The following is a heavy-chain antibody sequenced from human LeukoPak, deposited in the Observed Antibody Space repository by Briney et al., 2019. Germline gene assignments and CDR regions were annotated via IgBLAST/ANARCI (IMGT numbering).Heavy chain of an antibody. CDR3: ARDGAAAVSMDV. D-gene: IGHD6-13*01. V-gene: IGHV1-69*04. J-gene: IGHJ6*02. Sequence: SVKVSCKASGGTFSSYAISWVRQAPGQGLEWMGRIIPILGIANYAQKFQGRVTITADKSTSTAYMELSSLRSEDTAVYYCARDGAAAVSMDVWGQGTTVTVSS. CDR2: IIPILGIA. CDR1: GGTFSSYA.